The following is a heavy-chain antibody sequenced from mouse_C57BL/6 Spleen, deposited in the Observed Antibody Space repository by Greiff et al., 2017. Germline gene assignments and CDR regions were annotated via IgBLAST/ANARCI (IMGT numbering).Heavy chain of an antibody. CDR2: IYPRSGNT. CDR3: AREGITTDWYVDV. D-gene: IGHD1-1*01. Sequence: QVQLQQSGAELARPGASVKLSCKASGYTFTSYGISWVKQRTGQGLEWIGEIYPRSGNTYYNEKFKGKATLTADKSSSTAYMELRSLTSEDSAVYFCAREGITTDWYVDVWGTGTTVTVSS. J-gene: IGHJ1*03. V-gene: IGHV1-81*01. CDR1: GYTFTSYG.